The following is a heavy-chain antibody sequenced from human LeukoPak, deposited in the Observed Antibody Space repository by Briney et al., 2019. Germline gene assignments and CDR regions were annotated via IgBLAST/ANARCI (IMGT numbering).Heavy chain of an antibody. CDR2: IKQDGSEK. D-gene: IGHD6-6*01. Sequence: GGSLRLSCAASGFTFTRYWMSWVRQAPGKGLEWVANIKQDGSEKYYVDSVKGRSTISRDNAKNSLYLQMNSLRAEDTAVYYCAREPEYSSTVDYWGQGTLVTVSS. CDR3: AREPEYSSTVDY. V-gene: IGHV3-7*01. CDR1: GFTFTRYW. J-gene: IGHJ4*02.